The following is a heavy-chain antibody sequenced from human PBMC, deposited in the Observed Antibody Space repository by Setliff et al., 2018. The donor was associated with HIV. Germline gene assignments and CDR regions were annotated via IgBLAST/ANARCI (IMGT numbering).Heavy chain of an antibody. J-gene: IGHJ6*02. CDR1: GGSISGYY. Sequence: SETLSLTCTVSGGSISGYYWSWIRQPPGKGLEWIGYIYTSGSTNYNPSLKSRVTISVDTSRNQFSLKLSSVTAADTAVYYCARDSELGLNYHYGMDVWGQGTTVTV. V-gene: IGHV4-4*09. CDR3: ARDSELGLNYHYGMDV. CDR2: IYTSGST. D-gene: IGHD1-26*01.